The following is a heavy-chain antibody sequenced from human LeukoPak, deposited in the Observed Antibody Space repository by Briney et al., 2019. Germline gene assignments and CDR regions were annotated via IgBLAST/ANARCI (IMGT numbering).Heavy chain of an antibody. D-gene: IGHD1-26*01. Sequence: GGSLRLSCAASGFTFSDYYMSWIRQAPGKALEWVSYVSSGSSTIYYADSVKGRFTVSRDNGKRSLYLHMNSLRAEDTAMYYCARGRIVGATWGTGTDAFDIWGQGTMVTVSS. CDR1: GFTFSDYY. CDR2: VSSGSSTI. J-gene: IGHJ3*02. V-gene: IGHV3-11*04. CDR3: ARGRIVGATWGTGTDAFDI.